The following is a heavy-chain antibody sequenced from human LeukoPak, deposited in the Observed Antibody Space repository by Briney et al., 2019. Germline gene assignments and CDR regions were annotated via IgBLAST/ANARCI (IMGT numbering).Heavy chain of an antibody. J-gene: IGHJ4*02. CDR3: AKRVPYTSSSVYLDS. V-gene: IGHV3-23*03. CDR1: GSTFGIFG. D-gene: IGHD6-6*01. CDR2: ISDDGHYK. Sequence: LGGSLRLSCAASGSTFGIFGMNWVRQAPGMGLQWVSFISDDGHYKYYADSVRGRFTVSRNNSKNTVYLELNSLRGEDTAVYYCAKRVPYTSSSVYLDSWGQGISVTVSS.